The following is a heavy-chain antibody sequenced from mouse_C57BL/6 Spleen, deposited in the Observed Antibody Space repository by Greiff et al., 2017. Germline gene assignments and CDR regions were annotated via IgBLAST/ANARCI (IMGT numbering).Heavy chain of an antibody. Sequence: ESGPGLVKPSQSLSLTCSVTGYSITSGYYWNWIRQFPGNKLEWMGYISYDGSNNYNPSLQNRISITRDTSKNQFFLKLNSVTTEDTATYYCARDPDYYAMDYWGQGTSVTVSS. J-gene: IGHJ4*01. CDR1: GYSITSGYY. CDR3: ARDPDYYAMDY. CDR2: ISYDGSN. V-gene: IGHV3-6*01.